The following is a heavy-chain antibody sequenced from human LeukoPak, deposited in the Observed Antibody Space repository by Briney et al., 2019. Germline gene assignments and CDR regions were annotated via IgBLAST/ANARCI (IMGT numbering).Heavy chain of an antibody. Sequence: GGSLRLSCAASGFTFSDYQMNWIRQAPGKGLEYVSAISSNGGSTYYPNSVKGRFTISRDNSKNILYLQMDSLRVEDMAIYYCARPYINAGYSSGWFDYWGRGILVTVSS. CDR2: ISSNGGST. J-gene: IGHJ5*01. CDR1: GFTFSDYQ. V-gene: IGHV3-64*01. CDR3: ARPYINAGYSSGWFDY. D-gene: IGHD6-19*01.